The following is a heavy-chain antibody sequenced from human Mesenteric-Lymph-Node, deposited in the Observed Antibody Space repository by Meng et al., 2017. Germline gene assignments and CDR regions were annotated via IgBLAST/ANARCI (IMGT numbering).Heavy chain of an antibody. J-gene: IGHJ4*02. V-gene: IGHV4-34*01. D-gene: IGHD5-12*01. CDR3: ARGSRLRKFDY. CDR1: GGSFSGYD. Sequence: QTQQGGAGVWRPSETLSLTCEVSGGSFSGYDWSLIRQPPGKGLEWIGGINHSGSTNYNPSLKSRVTISVDTSKNKFSLKLSSVTAADTAVYYCARGSRLRKFDYWGQGTLVTVSS. CDR2: INHSGST.